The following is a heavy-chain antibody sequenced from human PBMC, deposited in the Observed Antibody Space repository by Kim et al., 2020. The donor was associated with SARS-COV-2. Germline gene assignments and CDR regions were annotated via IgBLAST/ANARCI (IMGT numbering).Heavy chain of an antibody. J-gene: IGHJ4*02. CDR1: DFTVATNY. Sequence: GGSLRLSCTASDFTVATNYMGWVRQAPAAGLEWVSLIHTGYKRYYADSVKGRFTISRDNSRNTVYLQMNSLRADDTAVYFCTVGHYTRWGRGTLVTVSS. D-gene: IGHD3-3*01. CDR2: IHTGYKR. CDR3: TVGHYTR. V-gene: IGHV3-53*05.